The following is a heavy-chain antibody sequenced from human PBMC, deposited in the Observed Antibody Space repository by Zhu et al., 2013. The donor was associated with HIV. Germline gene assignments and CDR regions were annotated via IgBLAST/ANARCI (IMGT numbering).Heavy chain of an antibody. V-gene: IGHV1-8*01. D-gene: IGHD3-10*01. J-gene: IGHJ5*02. CDR2: MNPNSGNT. Sequence: QLRQSGNEVKKPGASVKVSCTASGYTFTSYDINWVRQATGQGLEWMGWMNPNSGNTGYAQKFQGRVTMTRTTSISTAYMELSSLRSEDTAVYYCARKYYGSGSYYNRENWFDPWGQGTLVTVSS. CDR3: ARKYYGSGSYYNRENWFDP. CDR1: GYTFTSYD.